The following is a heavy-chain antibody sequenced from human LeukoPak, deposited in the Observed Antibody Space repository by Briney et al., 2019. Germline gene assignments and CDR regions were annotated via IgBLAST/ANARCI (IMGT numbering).Heavy chain of an antibody. J-gene: IGHJ4*02. CDR3: ARGPFDLGLVDY. CDR2: ISGSSTYI. Sequence: GGSLRLSCAASGFTFNTYSLIWVRQAPGKGLEWVSSISGSSTYIFYADSVKGRFTISRDNSKNTLYLQMNSLRAEDTAVYYCARGPFDLGLVDYWGQGTLVTVSS. D-gene: IGHD3-9*01. V-gene: IGHV3-21*01. CDR1: GFTFNTYS.